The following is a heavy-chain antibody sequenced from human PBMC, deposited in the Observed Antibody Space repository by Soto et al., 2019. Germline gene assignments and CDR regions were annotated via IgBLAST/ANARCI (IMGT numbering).Heavy chain of an antibody. J-gene: IGHJ4*02. V-gene: IGHV2-5*02. CDR2: IYWDDDK. CDR3: AHGSCFGADCYPNPYFDF. D-gene: IGHD2-21*02. Sequence: QITLKESVPTLVKPTQTLTLNCTFSGFSLSTTEEGVGWIRQPPGKAPEWLALIYWDDDKRYSPSLKTRLTITKDTSKNQVVLTVTNVDPVDTATYYCAHGSCFGADCYPNPYFDFWGQGILVTVSS. CDR1: GFSLSTTEEG.